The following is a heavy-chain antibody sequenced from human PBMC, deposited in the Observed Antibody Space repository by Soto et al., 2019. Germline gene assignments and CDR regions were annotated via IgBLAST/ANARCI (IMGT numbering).Heavy chain of an antibody. CDR3: AKDCGSGGSCYYGIDY. CDR1: GFTFSSYG. J-gene: IGHJ4*02. V-gene: IGHV3-30*18. CDR2: ISYDGSNK. D-gene: IGHD2-15*01. Sequence: PGGSLRLSCAASGFTFSSYGMHWVRQAPGKGLEWVAVISYDGSNKYYADSVKGRFTISRDNSKNTLYLQMNSLRAEDTAVYYCAKDCGSGGSCYYGIDYWGQGTLVTVSS.